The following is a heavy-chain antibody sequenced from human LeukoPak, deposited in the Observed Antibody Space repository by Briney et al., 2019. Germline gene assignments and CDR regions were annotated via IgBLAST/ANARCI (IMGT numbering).Heavy chain of an antibody. CDR1: GYSISSGYY. V-gene: IGHV4-38-2*01. J-gene: IGHJ5*02. CDR2: IYHSGST. D-gene: IGHD2-8*02. Sequence: SETLSLTCAVSGYSISSGYYWGWIRQPPGKGLEWIGSIYHSGSTYYNPSLKSRVTISVDTSKNQFSLKLSSVTAADTAVYYCARVLGGAWFGPWGQGTLVTVSS. CDR3: ARVLGGAWFGP.